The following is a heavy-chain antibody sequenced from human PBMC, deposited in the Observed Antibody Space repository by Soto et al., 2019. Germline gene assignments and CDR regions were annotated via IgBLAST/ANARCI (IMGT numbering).Heavy chain of an antibody. V-gene: IGHV3-11*06. D-gene: IGHD3-22*01. Sequence: PGGSLRLSCAASGFTFSDYDMSWIRQAPGKGLEWVSYISSSSSYTNYADSVKGRFTISRDNAKNSLYLQMNSLRAEDTAVYYCARDLTYYYDSSGSLGIGYWGQGTLVTVSS. CDR1: GFTFSDYD. CDR3: ARDLTYYYDSSGSLGIGY. CDR2: ISSSSSYT. J-gene: IGHJ4*02.